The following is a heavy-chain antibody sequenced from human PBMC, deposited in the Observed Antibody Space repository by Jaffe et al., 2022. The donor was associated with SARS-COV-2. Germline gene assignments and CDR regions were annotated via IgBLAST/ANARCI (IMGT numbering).Heavy chain of an antibody. CDR3: AKNPEGY. CDR1: GFRLTNYA. CDR2: SGGGGGTT. J-gene: IGHJ4*02. Sequence: EVQLVESGGGLVQPGGSLRLSCTVSGFRLTNYAMSWVRLAPGKGLEWVSASGGGGGTTYYADSVKGRFTVSRDNSKNTMYLQMNSLRAEDTAIYYCAKNPEGYWGQGTLVTVSS. V-gene: IGHV3-23*04.